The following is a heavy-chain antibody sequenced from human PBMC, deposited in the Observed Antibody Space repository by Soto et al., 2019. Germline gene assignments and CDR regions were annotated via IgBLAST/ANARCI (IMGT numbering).Heavy chain of an antibody. V-gene: IGHV1-18*01. J-gene: IGHJ4*02. Sequence: GPEVKEPGASVRVSCKASGYTFINYNIFWVRQAPGQGLEWMGWISTSNADTNYAQNFQGRVTMTTDTSTSTAYVELRSLRYGDTAVYYCARDITGATGDYWGQGTLVTVSS. CDR3: ARDITGATGDY. CDR1: GYTFINYN. D-gene: IGHD1-26*01. CDR2: ISTSNADT.